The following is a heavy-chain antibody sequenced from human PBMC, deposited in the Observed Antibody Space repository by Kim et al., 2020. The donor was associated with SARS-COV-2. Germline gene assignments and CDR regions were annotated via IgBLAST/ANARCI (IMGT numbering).Heavy chain of an antibody. CDR2: SGST. Sequence: SGSTYYNPSLKSRVTISVDTSKNQFSLKLSSVTAADTAVYYCARGYAFDIWGQGTMVTVSS. V-gene: IGHV4-31*02. J-gene: IGHJ3*02. CDR3: ARGYAFDI.